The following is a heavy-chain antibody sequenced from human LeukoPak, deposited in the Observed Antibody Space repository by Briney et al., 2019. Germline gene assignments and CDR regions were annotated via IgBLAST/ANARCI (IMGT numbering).Heavy chain of an antibody. CDR3: ARNGGAYSFDF. CDR2: NESSRTN. D-gene: IGHD2-15*01. CDR1: GGSISSYF. J-gene: IGHJ4*02. V-gene: IGHV4-4*08. Sequence: SETLSLTCSVSGGSISSYFWSWIRQPPATGREGIGYNESSRTNYYSTSFIGRVTIPVDTSKSQFSLKVTSVTAADTAVYYCARNGGAYSFDFWGQGTPVTVSS.